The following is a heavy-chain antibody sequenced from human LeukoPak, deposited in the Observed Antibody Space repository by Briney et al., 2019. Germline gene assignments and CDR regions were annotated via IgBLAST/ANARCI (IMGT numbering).Heavy chain of an antibody. V-gene: IGHV3-74*01. CDR1: GFTFSNYW. CDR2: INSDGSST. Sequence: GGPLRLSCAASGFTFSNYWMHWVRQAPGKGLVWVSRINSDGSSTSYADSVKGRFTISRDNAKNTLSLQMNSLRAEDTAVYYCARDYDFWSGFFDYWGQGTLVTVSS. CDR3: ARDYDFWSGFFDY. D-gene: IGHD3-3*01. J-gene: IGHJ4*02.